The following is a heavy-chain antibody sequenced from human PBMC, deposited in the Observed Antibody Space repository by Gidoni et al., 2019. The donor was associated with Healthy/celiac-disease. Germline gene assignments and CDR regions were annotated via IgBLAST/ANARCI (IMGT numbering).Heavy chain of an antibody. D-gene: IGHD3-10*01. J-gene: IGHJ6*04. CDR2: IVVGSGNT. CDR1: GFTFTSSA. Sequence: QMQLVQSGPEVKKPGTSVKVSCKASGFTFTSSAVQWVRQARGQRLEWIGWIVVGSGNTNYAQKFQERGTITRDMSTSTAYMELSSLRSEDTAVYYCAADPLRRGSGDVWGKGTTVTVSS. CDR3: AADPLRRGSGDV. V-gene: IGHV1-58*01.